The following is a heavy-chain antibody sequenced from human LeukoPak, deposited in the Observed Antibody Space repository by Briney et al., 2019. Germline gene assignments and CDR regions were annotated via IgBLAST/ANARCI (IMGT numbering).Heavy chain of an antibody. CDR1: GFTFSTYW. CDR2: ITSDGRST. Sequence: GGSLRLSCAASGFTFSTYWMHWVRQAPGKGLVWVSRITSDGRSTTYADSVKGRFTISRDNAKNTLYLQMNSLRAEDTALYYCARDRGYVFEYWGQGTLVTVSS. V-gene: IGHV3-74*01. CDR3: ARDRGYVFEY. D-gene: IGHD5-12*01. J-gene: IGHJ4*02.